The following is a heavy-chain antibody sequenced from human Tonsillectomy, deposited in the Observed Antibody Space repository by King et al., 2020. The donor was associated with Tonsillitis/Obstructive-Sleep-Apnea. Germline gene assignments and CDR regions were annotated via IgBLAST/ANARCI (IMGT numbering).Heavy chain of an antibody. D-gene: IGHD3-3*01. V-gene: IGHV4-39*07. CDR2: IYYSGST. J-gene: IGHJ5*02. CDR3: AREVAGYGFWGGYEDWFDP. Sequence: QLQESGPGLVKPSETLSLTCTVSGGSMSSSTYFWGWIRQPPGKGLEWIATIYYSGSTNYNPSLKSRVTISVDTSKNQFSLKLRSVTAADTAVYYCAREVAGYGFWGGYEDWFDPWGQGTLVTVSS. CDR1: GGSMSSSTYF.